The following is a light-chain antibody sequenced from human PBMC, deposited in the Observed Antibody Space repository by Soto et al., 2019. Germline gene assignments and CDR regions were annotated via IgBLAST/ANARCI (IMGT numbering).Light chain of an antibody. J-gene: IGKJ1*01. CDR1: QTVGVR. V-gene: IGKV3-20*01. CDR3: QQYGSSGT. CDR2: GAS. Sequence: EIVLTQSPATLSASPGERATLSCRASQTVGVRLAWYQHKPGQAPRLLIYGASNRATGIPDRFSGSGSGTDFTLTISRLEPEDFAVYYCQQYGSSGTFGQGTKVDIK.